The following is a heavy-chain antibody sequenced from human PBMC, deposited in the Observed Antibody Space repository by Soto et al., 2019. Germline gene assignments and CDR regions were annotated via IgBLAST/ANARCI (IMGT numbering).Heavy chain of an antibody. D-gene: IGHD6-13*01. Sequence: SETLSITCHVSGGSICSGGYYWNWIRQQPGKGLEWIGYIYYSGSTYYNPSLKSRVTISVDTSKNQFSLKLSSVTAADTAVYYCARARIAAAVGGYGMDVWGQGTTVTVSS. CDR3: ARARIAAAVGGYGMDV. J-gene: IGHJ6*02. CDR2: IYYSGST. V-gene: IGHV4-31*03. CDR1: GGSICSGGYY.